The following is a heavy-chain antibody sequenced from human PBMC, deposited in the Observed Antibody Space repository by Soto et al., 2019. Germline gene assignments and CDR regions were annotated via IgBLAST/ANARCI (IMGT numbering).Heavy chain of an antibody. V-gene: IGHV1-24*01. J-gene: IGHJ3*02. D-gene: IGHD1-26*01. CDR2: FDPEDGET. CDR3: ATSTGWVDAFDI. CDR1: GYTLTELS. Sequence: ASVKVSCKVSGYTLTELSMHWVRQAPGKGLEWMGGFDPEDGETIYAQKFQGRVTMTEDTSTDTAYMELNSLRSEDTAVYYCATSTGWVDAFDIWGQGTMVTVSS.